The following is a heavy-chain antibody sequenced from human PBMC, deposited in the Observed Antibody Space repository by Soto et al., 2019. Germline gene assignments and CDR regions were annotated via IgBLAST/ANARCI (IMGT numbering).Heavy chain of an antibody. Sequence: ASAKVSSKASGSTFTSYYMNSVRQAPAQGLEWTGIINPSGGSTSYAQKFQGRATMTRDTSTSTVYMELSSLRSEDTAVYYCAREFRGAAAGLDYWGQGTLVTVSS. CDR3: AREFRGAAAGLDY. CDR1: GSTFTSYY. V-gene: IGHV1-46*03. J-gene: IGHJ4*02. CDR2: INPSGGST. D-gene: IGHD6-13*01.